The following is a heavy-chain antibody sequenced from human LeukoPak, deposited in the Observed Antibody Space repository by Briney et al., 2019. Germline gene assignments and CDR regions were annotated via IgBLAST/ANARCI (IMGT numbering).Heavy chain of an antibody. CDR1: GGSISSSSYY. V-gene: IGHV4-39*07. CDR2: IYYTGST. Sequence: PSETLSLTCTVSGGSISSSSYYWGWIRQPPGKGLEWIGSIYYTGSTYYNPSLKSRVIISVDTSKNQFSLKLSSVTAADTAVYYCARDSYYYDSSGYYRFDYWGQGTLVSVSS. J-gene: IGHJ4*02. D-gene: IGHD3-22*01. CDR3: ARDSYYYDSSGYYRFDY.